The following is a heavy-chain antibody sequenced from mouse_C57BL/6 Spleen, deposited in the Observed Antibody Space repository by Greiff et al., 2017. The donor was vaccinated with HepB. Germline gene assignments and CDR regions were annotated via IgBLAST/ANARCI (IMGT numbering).Heavy chain of an antibody. CDR2: IDPSDSYT. J-gene: IGHJ3*01. Sequence: VQLQQSGAELVKPGASVKLSCKASGYTFTSYWMQWVKQRPGQGLEWIGEIDPSDSYTNYNQKFKGKATLTVDTSSSTAYMQLSSLTSEDSAVYYCARGDYGSSSFAYWGQGTLVTVSA. V-gene: IGHV1-50*01. CDR3: ARGDYGSSSFAY. CDR1: GYTFTSYW. D-gene: IGHD1-1*01.